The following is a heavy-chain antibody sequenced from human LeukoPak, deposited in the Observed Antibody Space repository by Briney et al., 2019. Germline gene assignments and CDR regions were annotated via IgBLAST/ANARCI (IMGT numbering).Heavy chain of an antibody. CDR3: ARMYSSSWYVYED. CDR1: GFTFDDYG. CDR2: INWNGGST. D-gene: IGHD6-13*01. V-gene: IGHV3-20*04. J-gene: IGHJ4*02. Sequence: PGGSLTLSCAASGFTFDDYGLSWVRPAPGKGLAWVYGINWNGGSTGYADSVKGRFTISRDNAKNSLYLQMNSLGAEDTALYYGARMYSSSWYVYEDWGQGTLVTVSS.